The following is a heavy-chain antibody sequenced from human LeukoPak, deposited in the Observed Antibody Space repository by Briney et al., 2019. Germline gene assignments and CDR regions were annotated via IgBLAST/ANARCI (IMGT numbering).Heavy chain of an antibody. Sequence: SETLSLTCTVSGVSISSSSYYWGWIRQPPGKGLEWIGSIYYSGSTYYNPSLKSRVTISVDTSKNQFSLKLSSVTAADTAVYYCARGGIAARRALLPGSAYKDWGQGTLVTVSS. V-gene: IGHV4-39*01. D-gene: IGHD6-6*01. J-gene: IGHJ4*02. CDR3: ARGGIAARRALLPGSAYKD. CDR1: GVSISSSSYY. CDR2: IYYSGST.